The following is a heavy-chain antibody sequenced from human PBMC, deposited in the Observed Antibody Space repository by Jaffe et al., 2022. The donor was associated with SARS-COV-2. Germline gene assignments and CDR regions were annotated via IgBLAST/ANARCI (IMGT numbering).Heavy chain of an antibody. V-gene: IGHV3-23*01. CDR1: GFTFSSYA. CDR2: ISGSGGST. Sequence: EVQLLESGGGLVQPGGSLRLSCAASGFTFSSYAMSWVRQAPGKGLEWVSAISGSGGSTYYADSVKGRFTISRDNSKNTLYLQMNSLRAEDTAVYYCAKGRTYMIVGLGAFDIWGQGTMVTVSS. J-gene: IGHJ3*02. D-gene: IGHD3-22*01. CDR3: AKGRTYMIVGLGAFDI.